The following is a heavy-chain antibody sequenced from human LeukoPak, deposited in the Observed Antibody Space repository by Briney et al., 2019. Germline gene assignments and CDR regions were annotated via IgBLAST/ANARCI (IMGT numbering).Heavy chain of an antibody. Sequence: PSETLSLTCAVYGGSFSGYYWSWIRQPPGKGLEWIGEINHSGSTNYNPSLKSRVTISVDTSKNQFSLKLSSMTAADTAAYYCARNLYYSASRSYPLDFWSQGTLVTVSS. CDR1: GGSFSGYY. CDR2: INHSGST. J-gene: IGHJ4*02. V-gene: IGHV4-34*01. D-gene: IGHD3-10*01. CDR3: ARNLYYSASRSYPLDF.